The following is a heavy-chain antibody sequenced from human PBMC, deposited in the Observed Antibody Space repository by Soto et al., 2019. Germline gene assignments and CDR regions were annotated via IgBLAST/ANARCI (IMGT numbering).Heavy chain of an antibody. CDR1: GYTFTSYA. D-gene: IGHD6-19*01. J-gene: IGHJ4*02. CDR3: ARVGYSSGWPHSYDY. V-gene: IGHV1-3*01. Sequence: QVQLVQSGAEVKKPGASVKVSCKASGYTFTSYAMHWVRQAPGQRLEWMGWINAGNGNTKYSQKFQGRVTITRDTSASTAYMELSSLRSEDTAVYYCARVGYSSGWPHSYDYWGQGTLVTVSS. CDR2: INAGNGNT.